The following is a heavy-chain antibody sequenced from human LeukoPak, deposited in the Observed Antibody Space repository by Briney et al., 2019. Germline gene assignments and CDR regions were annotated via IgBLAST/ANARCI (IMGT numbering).Heavy chain of an antibody. D-gene: IGHD2-8*01. CDR1: GFTFSTYD. Sequence: GGSLRLSCAASGFTFSTYDFHWVRQTTGKGLEWVSATGTAGDTWYSGSVKGRFTISREKAKSSMYLQMNSLRVGDTAVYYCARQNRNGFDYWGQGTLVTVSS. CDR2: TGTAGDT. V-gene: IGHV3-13*01. J-gene: IGHJ4*02. CDR3: ARQNRNGFDY.